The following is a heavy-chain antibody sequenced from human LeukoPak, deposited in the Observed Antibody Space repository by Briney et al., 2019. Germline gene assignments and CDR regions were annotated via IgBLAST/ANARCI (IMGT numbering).Heavy chain of an antibody. D-gene: IGHD5-18*01. Sequence: GAXVKVSCKASGGTFSSYAISWVRQAPGRGLEWMGRIIPIFGTANYAQKFQGRVTITTDESTSTAYMELSSLRSEDTAVYYCATHTDPDYYFDYWGQGTLVTVSS. V-gene: IGHV1-69*05. CDR1: GGTFSSYA. J-gene: IGHJ4*02. CDR2: IIPIFGTA. CDR3: ATHTDPDYYFDY.